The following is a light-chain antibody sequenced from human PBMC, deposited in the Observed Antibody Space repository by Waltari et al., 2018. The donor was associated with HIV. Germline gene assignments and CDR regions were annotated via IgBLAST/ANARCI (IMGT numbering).Light chain of an antibody. CDR3: QLWDSSGDHGV. J-gene: IGLJ3*02. Sequence: SYVLTQPPSVSVAPGQTARITCGGDNNGSKSVHCYQQRPGQGPVLVVDSETERPSGIPERCSGSSTGNTATLTISRVEAGDEADYYCQLWDSSGDHGVFGGGTKLAVL. CDR1: NNGSKS. CDR2: SET. V-gene: IGLV3-21*02.